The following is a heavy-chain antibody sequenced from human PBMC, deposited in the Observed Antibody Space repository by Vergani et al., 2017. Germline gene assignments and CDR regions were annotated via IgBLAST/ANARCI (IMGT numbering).Heavy chain of an antibody. D-gene: IGHD3-10*01. CDR2: MFHTGEA. V-gene: IGHV4-38-2*02. J-gene: IGHJ5*01. CDR1: GYSISRGFY. CDR3: GVIMVRSPRPDNWFDS. Sequence: QIQLQESGPGLVKPSETLSLTCSVSGYSISRGFYWAWIRQTPEKGLEWIGGMFHTGEASNSPSLQSRVAFPMDTSKNQFSLQLTSVTAADTAVYFCGVIMVRSPRPDNWFDSWGRGTLVTVSS.